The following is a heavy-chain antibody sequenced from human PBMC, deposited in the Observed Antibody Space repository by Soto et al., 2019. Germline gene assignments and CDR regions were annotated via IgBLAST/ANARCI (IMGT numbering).Heavy chain of an antibody. CDR3: ARDLWDSYACSMDV. D-gene: IGHD5-18*01. V-gene: IGHV3-48*02. CDR2: ISSSSSTI. Sequence: PGGSLRLSCAASGFTFSSYSMNWVHQAPGKGLEWVSYISSSSSTIYYADSVKGRFTISRDNAKNSLYLQMNSLRDEDTAVYYCARDLWDSYACSMDVWGQGTTVTVSS. CDR1: GFTFSSYS. J-gene: IGHJ6*02.